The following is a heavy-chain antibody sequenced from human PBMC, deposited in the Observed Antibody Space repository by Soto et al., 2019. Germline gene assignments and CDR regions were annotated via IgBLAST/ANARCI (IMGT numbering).Heavy chain of an antibody. CDR2: IIPILGIA. Sequence: QVQLVQSGAEVKKPGSSVKVSCKASGGTFSSYTISWVRQAPGQGLEWVGRIIPILGIANYAQKFQGRVTITEDKSTSTAYMELSSLRSEDTAVYYCARYTTEGYCSGGSCYQWGQGTLVTVSS. V-gene: IGHV1-69*02. D-gene: IGHD2-15*01. CDR1: GGTFSSYT. CDR3: ARYTTEGYCSGGSCYQ. J-gene: IGHJ4*02.